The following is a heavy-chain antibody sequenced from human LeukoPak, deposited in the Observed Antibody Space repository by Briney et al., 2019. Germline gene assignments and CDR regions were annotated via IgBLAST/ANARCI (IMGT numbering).Heavy chain of an antibody. CDR3: ARVAAGKGYPFDY. CDR2: INHSGST. CDR1: GGSFSGYY. V-gene: IGHV4-34*01. D-gene: IGHD6-13*01. Sequence: ESSETLSLTCAVYGGSFSGYYWSWIRQPPGKGLEWIGEINHSGSTNYNPSLKSRVTISVDTSKNQFSLKLSSVTAADTAVYYCARVAAGKGYPFDYWGQGTLVTVSS. J-gene: IGHJ4*02.